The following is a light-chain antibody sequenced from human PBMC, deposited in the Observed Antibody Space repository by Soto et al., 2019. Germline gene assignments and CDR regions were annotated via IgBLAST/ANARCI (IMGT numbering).Light chain of an antibody. CDR3: QQSSSVPLT. CDR2: AAS. J-gene: IGKJ4*01. Sequence: DIQMTQSPSSLSASVGDRVSITCRAGQSISSFLNWYQQKPGKAPNLLIYAASSLQSGVPSRFSGSGSGTDFTLTITSLQPEDFATYYCQQSSSVPLTFGGGTKVDIK. V-gene: IGKV1-39*01. CDR1: QSISSF.